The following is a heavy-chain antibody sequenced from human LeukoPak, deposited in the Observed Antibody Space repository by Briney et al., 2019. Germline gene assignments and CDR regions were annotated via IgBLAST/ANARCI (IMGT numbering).Heavy chain of an antibody. CDR2: IYYTGNT. V-gene: IGHV4-59*08. D-gene: IGHD5-24*01. CDR1: GGSISSYY. Sequence: PSETLSLTCTVSGGSISSYYWSWIRQPPGKGLEWIGYIYYTGNTNYNPSLKSRVTISLDTSKNQFSLRLSSVTAADTAVYYCARSYNNAGYFYYGMDVWGQGTTVTVSS. J-gene: IGHJ6*02. CDR3: ARSYNNAGYFYYGMDV.